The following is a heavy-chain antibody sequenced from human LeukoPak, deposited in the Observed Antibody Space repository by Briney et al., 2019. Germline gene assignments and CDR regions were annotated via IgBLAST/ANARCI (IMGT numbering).Heavy chain of an antibody. Sequence: PGGSLRLSCTTSGFTFGDYAMRWVRQAPGQGLEWVGFIRSKPYGGTTEYAASVKGRFTISRDNSKNTLYLQMNSLRAEDTAVYYCARDYDYDILTGPSPDDAFDIWGQGTMVTVSS. J-gene: IGHJ3*02. CDR1: GFTFGDYA. V-gene: IGHV3-49*04. CDR3: ARDYDYDILTGPSPDDAFDI. CDR2: IRSKPYGGTT. D-gene: IGHD3-9*01.